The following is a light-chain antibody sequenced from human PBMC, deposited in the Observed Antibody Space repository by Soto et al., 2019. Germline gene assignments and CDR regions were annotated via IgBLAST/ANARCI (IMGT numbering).Light chain of an antibody. J-gene: IGKJ4*01. CDR2: GAS. CDR3: XXYASSPLT. V-gene: IGKV3-20*01. CDR1: QSVXXXX. Sequence: EIVLTQSPGTLSLSSGERATLSCRASQSVXXXXLAWYQQKPGQAPRLLIYGASSRATGIPDRFGGSGSGXDXXXXXXXXXXXDFAVYYCXXYASSPLTFGGGTKVEIK.